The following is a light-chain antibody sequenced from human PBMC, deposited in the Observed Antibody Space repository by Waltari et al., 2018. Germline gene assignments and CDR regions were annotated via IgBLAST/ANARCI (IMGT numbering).Light chain of an antibody. CDR3: CSYAGSYTHVV. CDR2: AVT. V-gene: IGLV2-11*01. CDR1: SSDGGGYDY. J-gene: IGLJ2*01. Sequence: QSALTQPRSVSGSPGQSVTISCTGTSSDGGGYDYVSWYHHHPGKAPKLMICAVTTRPSGVPDRFSGSKSGNTASLTISGLQAEDEADYYCCSYAGSYTHVVFGGGTKLTVL.